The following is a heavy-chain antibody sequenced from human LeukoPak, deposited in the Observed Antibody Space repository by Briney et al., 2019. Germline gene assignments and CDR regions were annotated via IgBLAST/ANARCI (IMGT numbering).Heavy chain of an antibody. D-gene: IGHD4-11*01. V-gene: IGHV3-74*01. CDR3: VRSAFLTTEFYFDY. CDR1: GFTFSRYW. Sequence: GGSLRLSCAASGFTFSRYWMHWVRQAPGKGLVWVSRINTDGRTITYADSVKGRFTISRDNAKNTLYLQMNSLRVEDTAVYYCVRSAFLTTEFYFDYWGHGTLVTVSS. J-gene: IGHJ4*01. CDR2: INTDGRTI.